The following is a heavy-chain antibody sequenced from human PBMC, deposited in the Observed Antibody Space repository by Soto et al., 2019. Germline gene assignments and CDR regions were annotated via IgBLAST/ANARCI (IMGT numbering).Heavy chain of an antibody. Sequence: ASVKVSCKASGYTFTSYAMHWVRQAPGQRLEWMGWINAGNGNTKYPQKFQGRFTISRDNSKNTLYLQMGSLRAKDMAVYYCARVPPPQQLVDYYGMDVWGQGTTVTVSS. V-gene: IGHV1-3*03. J-gene: IGHJ6*02. D-gene: IGHD6-13*01. CDR2: INAGNGNT. CDR3: ARVPPPQQLVDYYGMDV. CDR1: GYTFTSYA.